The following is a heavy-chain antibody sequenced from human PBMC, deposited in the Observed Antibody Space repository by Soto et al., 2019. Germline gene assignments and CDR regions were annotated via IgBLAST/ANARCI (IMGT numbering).Heavy chain of an antibody. V-gene: IGHV4-31*03. CDR2: IYYSGST. CDR3: ARDYCTNGVCYRRSMDV. Sequence: SETLSLTCTVSGVSISSGGYYWSWIRQHPGKGLEWIGYIYYSGSTYYNPSLKSRVTISVDTSKNQFSLKLNSVTAADTAVYYCARDYCTNGVCYRRSMDVWGKGTTVTVSS. D-gene: IGHD2-8*01. J-gene: IGHJ6*03. CDR1: GVSISSGGYY.